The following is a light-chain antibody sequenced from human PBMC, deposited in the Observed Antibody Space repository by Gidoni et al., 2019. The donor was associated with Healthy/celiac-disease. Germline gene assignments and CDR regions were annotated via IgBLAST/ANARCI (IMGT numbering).Light chain of an antibody. CDR2: QDS. CDR1: KLGDKY. CDR3: QAWDSSTYVV. V-gene: IGLV3-1*01. Sequence: SYEMTQQPSVSVAPGQTASITCSGDKLGDKYACWYQQKPGQSPVLVIYQDSKRPSGIPERFSGSTSGNTATLTISGTHAMDEADYYCQAWDSSTYVVFGGGTTLTVL. J-gene: IGLJ2*01.